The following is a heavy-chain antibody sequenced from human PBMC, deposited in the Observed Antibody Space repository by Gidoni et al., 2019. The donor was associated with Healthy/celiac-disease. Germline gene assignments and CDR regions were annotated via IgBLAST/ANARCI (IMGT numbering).Heavy chain of an antibody. Sequence: QVQLQESGPGMLKPSETLSLTCTVSGGSISSYYWSWIRQSPGNGLEWIGYIYYSGSTHYNPSLKSRVAISVDTSKNQFSLKLSSVTAADTAVYYCSREKYSSSPGLYYSYGMDVWGQGTTVTVSS. J-gene: IGHJ6*02. CDR3: SREKYSSSPGLYYSYGMDV. D-gene: IGHD6-6*01. V-gene: IGHV4-59*01. CDR2: IYYSGST. CDR1: GGSISSYY.